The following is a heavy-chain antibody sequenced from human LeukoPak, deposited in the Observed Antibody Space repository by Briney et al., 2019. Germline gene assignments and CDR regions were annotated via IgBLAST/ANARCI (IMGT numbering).Heavy chain of an antibody. CDR1: GFTFSSNG. Sequence: GGSLRLSCAASGFTFSSNGMSWVRKAPGKGLEWVSSISGSGDKTYYADSVKGRFTISRDNSKSTMYLQMNSLRAGDTAVYHCAKTNGYYDLWGQGTLVIVSS. CDR3: AKTNGYYDL. CDR2: ISGSGDKT. J-gene: IGHJ4*02. D-gene: IGHD3-22*01. V-gene: IGHV3-23*01.